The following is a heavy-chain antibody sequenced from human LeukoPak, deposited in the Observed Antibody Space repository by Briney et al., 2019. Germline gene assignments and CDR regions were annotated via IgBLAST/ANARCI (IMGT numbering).Heavy chain of an antibody. V-gene: IGHV4-34*01. CDR2: INHSGST. J-gene: IGHJ3*02. CDR1: GGSFSGYY. Sequence: PSETLSLTCAVYGGSFSGYYWSWIRQPPGKGLEWIGEINHSGSTNYNPSLKSRVTISVDTSKNQFSLKLSSVTAADTAVYYCARSGVGYCSGGSCSYDAFDIWGQGTMVTVPS. CDR3: ARSGVGYCSGGSCSYDAFDI. D-gene: IGHD2-15*01.